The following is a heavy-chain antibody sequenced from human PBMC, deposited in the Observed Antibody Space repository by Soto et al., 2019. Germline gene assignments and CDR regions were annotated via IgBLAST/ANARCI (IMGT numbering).Heavy chain of an antibody. CDR3: ARDSSPPYYYDSSGYSPGYFQH. Sequence: KTSETLSLTCTVSGGSISSGDYYWSWIRQPPGKGLEWIGYIYYSGSTYYNPSLKSRVTISVDTSKNQFSLKLSSVTAADTAVYYCARDSSPPYYYDSSGYSPGYFQHWGQGTLVTVSS. V-gene: IGHV4-30-4*01. J-gene: IGHJ1*01. D-gene: IGHD3-22*01. CDR2: IYYSGST. CDR1: GGSISSGDYY.